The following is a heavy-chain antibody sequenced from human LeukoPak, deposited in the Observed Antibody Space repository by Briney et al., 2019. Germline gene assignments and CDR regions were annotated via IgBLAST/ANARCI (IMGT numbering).Heavy chain of an antibody. CDR1: GGTFSSYA. V-gene: IGHV1-69*05. CDR2: IIPIFGTA. Sequence: ASVKVSCKASGGTFSSYAISWVRQAPGQGLEWMGRIIPIFGTANYAQKFQGRVTITTDESTSTAYMELSSLRSEDTAVYYRAREVPKLNNAFDIWGQGAMVTVSS. J-gene: IGHJ3*02. CDR3: AREVPKLNNAFDI. D-gene: IGHD2/OR15-2a*01.